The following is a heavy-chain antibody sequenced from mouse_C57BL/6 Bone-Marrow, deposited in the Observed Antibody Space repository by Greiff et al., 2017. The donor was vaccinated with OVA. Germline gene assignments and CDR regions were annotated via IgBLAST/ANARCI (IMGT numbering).Heavy chain of an antibody. CDR1: GFTFSDFY. D-gene: IGHD4-1*01. Sequence: EVKLVESGGGLVQPGRSLRLSCATSGFTFSDFYMEWVRQAPGKGLEWIAAGRNKANDYTTEYSVSVKGRFIVSKDTSQSILYLQMNALRAEDTAIYYCARDNCDWYFDVWGTGTTVTVSS. CDR2: GRNKANDYTT. V-gene: IGHV7-1*01. J-gene: IGHJ1*03. CDR3: ARDNCDWYFDV.